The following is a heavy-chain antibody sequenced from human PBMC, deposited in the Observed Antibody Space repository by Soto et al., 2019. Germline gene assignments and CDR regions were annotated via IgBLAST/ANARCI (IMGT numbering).Heavy chain of an antibody. CDR2: ISSNSDTT. V-gene: IGHV3-48*02. D-gene: IGHD2-21*02. CDR1: GFRFSDQS. Sequence: LVESGGDLVYPGGSLRLSCVASGFRFSDQSMNWVRQAPGKGLQWISYISSNSDTTYYADSVKGRFTVSRDNAKNALFLQMNSLRDDDTATYYCARLPKGSLVTAWGQGARVTVSS. J-gene: IGHJ4*02. CDR3: ARLPKGSLVTA.